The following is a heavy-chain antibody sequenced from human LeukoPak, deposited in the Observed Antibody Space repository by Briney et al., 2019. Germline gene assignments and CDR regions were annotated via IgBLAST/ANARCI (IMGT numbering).Heavy chain of an antibody. CDR2: ISYDGSNK. J-gene: IGHJ6*02. Sequence: SCKASGYTFTGYYMHWVRQAPGKGLEWVAVISYDGSNKYYADSVKGRFTISRDNSKNTLCLQMNSLRAEDTAVYYCAKDSLTKISYYYYGMDVWGQGTTVTVSS. CDR1: GYTFTGYY. D-gene: IGHD1-1*01. V-gene: IGHV3-30*18. CDR3: AKDSLTKISYYYYGMDV.